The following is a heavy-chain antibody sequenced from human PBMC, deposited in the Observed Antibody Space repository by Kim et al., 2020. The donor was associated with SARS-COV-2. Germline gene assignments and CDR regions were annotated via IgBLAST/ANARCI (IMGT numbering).Heavy chain of an antibody. J-gene: IGHJ5*02. CDR3: ARASYYYGSGSPNWFDP. CDR2: INHSGST. CDR1: GGSFSGYY. D-gene: IGHD3-10*01. V-gene: IGHV4-34*01. Sequence: SETLSLTCAVYGGSFSGYYWSWIRQPPGKGLEWIGEINHSGSTNYNPSLKSRVTISVDTSKNQFSLKLSSVTAADTAVYYCARASYYYGSGSPNWFDPWG.